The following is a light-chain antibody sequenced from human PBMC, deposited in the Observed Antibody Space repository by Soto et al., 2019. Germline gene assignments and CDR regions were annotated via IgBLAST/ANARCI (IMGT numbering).Light chain of an antibody. J-gene: IGKJ3*01. V-gene: IGKV1-33*01. CDR3: LQYHNLPFT. CDR2: DAS. CDR1: RDISSY. Sequence: DIQMTQSPSSLSASVGDRVTITCQASRDISSYLNWYQQKPGKAPRLLIYDASHLETGVPSRFSGSGSGTDFTFTISSLQPEDIATYYCLQYHNLPFTFGPGTRLDVK.